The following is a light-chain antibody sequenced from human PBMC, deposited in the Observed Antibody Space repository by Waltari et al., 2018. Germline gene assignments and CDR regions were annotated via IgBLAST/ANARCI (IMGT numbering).Light chain of an antibody. CDR2: DAS. CDR3: QQRSDWLLT. V-gene: IGKV3-11*01. J-gene: IGKJ4*01. Sequence: EIVLTQSPATLSVSPGERATLSCRASQCVRSYVAWHQQKSGQAPRLPIYDASNRATGIPARFSGGGSGTDFTLTISSLEPEHFAVYYCQQRSDWLLTFGGGTKVEIK. CDR1: QCVRSY.